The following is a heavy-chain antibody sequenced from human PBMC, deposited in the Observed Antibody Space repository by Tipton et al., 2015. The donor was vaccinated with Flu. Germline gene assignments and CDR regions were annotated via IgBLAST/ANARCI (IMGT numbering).Heavy chain of an antibody. V-gene: IGHV4-4*07. CDR2: VYSNGGT. CDR3: ARGSSTWYHSCDY. CDR1: GGSISNYY. J-gene: IGHJ4*02. D-gene: IGHD6-13*01. Sequence: TLSLTCNVSGGSISNYYWNWIRQPAGKGLGCIGRVYSNGGTNYNPSLKSRVTMSVDTSKNKLSLKLSSVTAADTAVYYCARGSSTWYHSCDYWGQGTLVIVSS.